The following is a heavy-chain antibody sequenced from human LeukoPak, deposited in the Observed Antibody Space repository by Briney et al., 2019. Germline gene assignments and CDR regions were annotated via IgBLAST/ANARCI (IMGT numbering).Heavy chain of an antibody. D-gene: IGHD3-16*01. CDR1: GGSISSGDYY. V-gene: IGHV4-30-4*01. CDR2: IYYSGST. Sequence: PSQTLSLTCTVSGGSISSGDYYWSWIRQPPGKGLEWIGYIYYSGSTYYNPSLKSRVTISVDTSKNQFSLKLSSVTAADTAVYYCARGTSIMITFGGAPGDYFDYWGQGTLVTVSS. CDR3: ARGTSIMITFGGAPGDYFDY. J-gene: IGHJ4*02.